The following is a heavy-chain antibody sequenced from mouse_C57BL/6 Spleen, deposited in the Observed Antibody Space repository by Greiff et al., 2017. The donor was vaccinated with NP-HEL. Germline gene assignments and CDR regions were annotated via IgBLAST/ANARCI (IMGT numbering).Heavy chain of an antibody. Sequence: QVQLQQPGAELVKPGASVKMSCKASGYPFTSYWITWVKQRPGQGLEWIGDIYPGSGSTNYNEKFTSKATLTVDTSSSTAYMQLSSLTSEDSVVYYCAREGRCNCSMDYWGQVTSVTVSS. V-gene: IGHV1-55*01. J-gene: IGHJ4*01. CDR3: AREGRCNCSMDY. CDR1: GYPFTSYW. D-gene: IGHD2-1*01. CDR2: IYPGSGST.